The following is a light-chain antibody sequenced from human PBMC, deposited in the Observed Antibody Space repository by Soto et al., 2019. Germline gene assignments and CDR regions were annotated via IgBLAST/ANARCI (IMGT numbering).Light chain of an antibody. Sequence: DIQMTQSPSSLSAFVGDRVTITCRASQTSTGYLNWYQQKPGKAPKLLIYAASSFQSGVSSRFSGSGSGTDFTLNISSLQPEDFATYYCQQSHGIPYTFGQGTKLEIK. CDR1: QTSTGY. CDR3: QQSHGIPYT. V-gene: IGKV1-39*01. J-gene: IGKJ2*01. CDR2: AAS.